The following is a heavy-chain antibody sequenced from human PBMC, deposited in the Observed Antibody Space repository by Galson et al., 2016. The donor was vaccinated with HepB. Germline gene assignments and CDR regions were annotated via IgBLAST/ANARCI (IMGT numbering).Heavy chain of an antibody. CDR2: IYPGDSET. D-gene: IGHD6-6*01. J-gene: IGHJ4*02. V-gene: IGHV5-51*01. Sequence: QSGAEVKKPGESLKISCKASGYSFTSYWIGWVRQMPGKGLEWMGIIYPGDSETRYSPSFQGQVIISADESITTAYLKWSSLKASDTAMYYCARQGLDAALDYWGQGTLVTVSS. CDR1: GYSFTSYW. CDR3: ARQGLDAALDY.